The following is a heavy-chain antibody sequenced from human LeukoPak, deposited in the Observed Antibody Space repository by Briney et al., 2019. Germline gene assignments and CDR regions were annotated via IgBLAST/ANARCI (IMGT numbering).Heavy chain of an antibody. CDR3: TRGEWELTY. D-gene: IGHD1-26*01. J-gene: IGHJ4*02. CDR2: VSPNSGNT. CDR1: GYTVTTYD. V-gene: IGHV1-8*01. Sequence: ASVKVSCKVSGYTVTTYDINWVRQATGQGLEWMGWVSPNSGNTGYAQKFQGRVTMTRDTSTNTVYMELSSLTSEDTAVYYCTRGEWELTYWGQGTLVTVSS.